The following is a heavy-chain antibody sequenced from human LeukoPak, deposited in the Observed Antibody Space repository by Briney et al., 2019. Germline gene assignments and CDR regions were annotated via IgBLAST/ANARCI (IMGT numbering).Heavy chain of an antibody. V-gene: IGHV3-30*02. CDR3: AKDGEIVGGTSGYYYHMDV. D-gene: IGHD1-26*01. CDR1: GFTFSNYG. Sequence: QSGGSLRLSCAASGFTFSNYGMHWVRQAPGEGLEWVASIRYDETNKYYADSVKGRFTISRDNSKNTLYLQMNSLRAEDTAAYYCAKDGEIVGGTSGYYYHMDVWGKGTTVTVSS. CDR2: IRYDETNK. J-gene: IGHJ6*03.